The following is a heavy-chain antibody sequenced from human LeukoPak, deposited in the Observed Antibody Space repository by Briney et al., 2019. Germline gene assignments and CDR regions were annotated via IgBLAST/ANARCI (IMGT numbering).Heavy chain of an antibody. D-gene: IGHD4-17*01. J-gene: IGHJ5*02. CDR3: ARAGDYVAWFDP. CDR2: IYHSGST. CDR1: GYSISSGYY. V-gene: IGHV4-38-2*02. Sequence: SETLSLTCTVSGYSISSGYYWGWIRQPPGKGLEWIGSIYHSGSTYYNPSLKNRVTISVDTSKNQFSLKLSSVTAADTAVYYCARAGDYVAWFDPWGQGTLVTVSS.